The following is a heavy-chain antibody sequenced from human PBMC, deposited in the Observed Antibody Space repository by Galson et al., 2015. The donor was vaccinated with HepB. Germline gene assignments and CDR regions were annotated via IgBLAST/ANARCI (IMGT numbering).Heavy chain of an antibody. CDR2: ISYDGSNK. D-gene: IGHD4-17*01. V-gene: IGHV3-30-3*01. Sequence: SLRLSCAASGFTFSSYAMHWVRQAPGKGLEWVAVISYDGSNKYYADSVKGRFTISRDNSKNTLYLQMNSLRAGDTAVYYCARSGDYGDPHDAFDIWGQGTMVTVSS. CDR3: ARSGDYGDPHDAFDI. J-gene: IGHJ3*02. CDR1: GFTFSSYA.